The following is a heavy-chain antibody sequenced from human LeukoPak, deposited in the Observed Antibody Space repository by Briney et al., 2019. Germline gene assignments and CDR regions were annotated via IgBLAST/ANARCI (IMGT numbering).Heavy chain of an antibody. CDR1: GGSISSGSYY. J-gene: IGHJ6*03. CDR3: ARNIGVVPNYYYYIDV. V-gene: IGHV4-61*02. Sequence: PSETLSLTCTVSGGSISSGSYYWSWIRQPAGKGLEWIGRIYTSGSTNYNPSLKSRVTISVDTSKNQFSLKLSSVTAADTAVYYCARNIGVVPNYYYYIDVWGKGTTVTISS. D-gene: IGHD2-2*01. CDR2: IYTSGST.